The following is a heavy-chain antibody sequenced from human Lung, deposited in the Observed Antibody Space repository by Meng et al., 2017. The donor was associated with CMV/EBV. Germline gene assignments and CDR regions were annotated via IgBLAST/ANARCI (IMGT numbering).Heavy chain of an antibody. CDR3: AVAAGRVPLED. J-gene: IGHJ4*02. V-gene: IGHV3-23*04. CDR2: INASSGSR. D-gene: IGHD6-13*01. CDR1: GIPSRRYA. Sequence: QRVGAGGGLVAPGSSRARSCEASGIPSRRYAMSGSWQAPGKALERVSAINASSGSRYYAESVKGLFTRTRDNSKNTLYLKINSLRAADPSVNQWAVAAGRVPLEDWGKGTLVTVSS.